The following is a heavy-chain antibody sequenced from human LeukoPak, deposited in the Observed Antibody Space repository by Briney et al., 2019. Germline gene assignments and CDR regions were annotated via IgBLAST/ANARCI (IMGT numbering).Heavy chain of an antibody. CDR2: ISGSSSYI. V-gene: IGHV3-21*01. J-gene: IGHJ3*02. D-gene: IGHD6-19*01. Sequence: PGGSLRLSCAASGFTFSSYSMNWVRQAPGKGLEWVSSISGSSSYINYADSVKGRFTISRDNAQNSLFLQLNSLRAEDTAVYYCARDPYSSGWYKDAFDIWGQGTMVTVSS. CDR1: GFTFSSYS. CDR3: ARDPYSSGWYKDAFDI.